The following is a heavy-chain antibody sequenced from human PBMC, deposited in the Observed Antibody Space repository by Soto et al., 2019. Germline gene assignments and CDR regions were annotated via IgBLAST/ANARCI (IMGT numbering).Heavy chain of an antibody. Sequence: GGSLRLSCAASGFTFSSYGMHWVRQAPGKGLEWVAVISYDGSNKYYADSVKGRFTISRDNSKNTLYLQMNSLRAEDTAVYYCAKDYYYDSSGYYSGAFDIWGQGTMVTVSS. D-gene: IGHD3-22*01. V-gene: IGHV3-30*18. CDR1: GFTFSSYG. CDR3: AKDYYYDSSGYYSGAFDI. J-gene: IGHJ3*02. CDR2: ISYDGSNK.